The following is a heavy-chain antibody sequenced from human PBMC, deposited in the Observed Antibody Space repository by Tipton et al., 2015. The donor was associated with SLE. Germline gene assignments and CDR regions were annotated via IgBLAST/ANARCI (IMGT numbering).Heavy chain of an antibody. Sequence: GLVKPSETLSLTCAVYGGSFSGYYWSWIRQPPGKGLEWIGEINHSGSTNYNPSLKSRVTISVDTSKNQFSLKLSSVTAADTAVYYCARLIAVAGTPPPDWGQGTLVTVSS. CDR2: INHSGST. CDR3: ARLIAVAGTPPPD. J-gene: IGHJ4*02. V-gene: IGHV4-34*01. D-gene: IGHD6-19*01. CDR1: GGSFSGYY.